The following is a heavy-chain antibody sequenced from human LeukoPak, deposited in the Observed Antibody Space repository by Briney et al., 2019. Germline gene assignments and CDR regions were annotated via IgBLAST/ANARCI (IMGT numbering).Heavy chain of an antibody. CDR2: ISAYNGNT. D-gene: IGHD3-10*01. V-gene: IGHV1-18*01. J-gene: IGHJ4*02. CDR1: GYTFTSYG. Sequence: ASVKVSCKASGYTFTSYGISWVRQAPGQGLEWMGWISAYNGNTNYAQKLQGRVTMTTDTSTSTAYMELRSLRSDDSAVYYCASVSALTWFGEFSYYFDYWGQGTLVTVSS. CDR3: ASVSALTWFGEFSYYFDY.